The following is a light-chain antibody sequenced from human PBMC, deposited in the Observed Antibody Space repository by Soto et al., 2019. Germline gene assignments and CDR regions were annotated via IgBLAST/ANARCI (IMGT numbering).Light chain of an antibody. CDR2: GVR. J-gene: IGLJ1*01. CDR1: SNDIGAFDY. V-gene: IGLV2-14*01. Sequence: QSALTQPTSVSGSPGQSITIYCTGNSNDIGAFDYVSWYQQHPGKAPRLLIHGVRNRPPGISSRFSDSKSGLTASLTISGLRADDEADYYCSSFTTNRFYVFGPGTKVTVL. CDR3: SSFTTNRFYV.